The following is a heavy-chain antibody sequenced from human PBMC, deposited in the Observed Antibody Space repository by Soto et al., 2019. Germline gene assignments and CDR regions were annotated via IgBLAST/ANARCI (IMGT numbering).Heavy chain of an antibody. J-gene: IGHJ4*02. V-gene: IGHV4-61*01. Sequence: SETLSLTCTVSGGSVSGGSYLWSWIRQSPGKGLEWIGYIDDSGSTICNPSLKSRVTISLDRSKNQFSLQLSSVTTADTAIFYCARVRGYTYGYDPKNSFDYWGQGTLVTVSS. CDR2: IDDSGST. D-gene: IGHD5-18*01. CDR1: GGSVSGGSYL. CDR3: ARVRGYTYGYDPKNSFDY.